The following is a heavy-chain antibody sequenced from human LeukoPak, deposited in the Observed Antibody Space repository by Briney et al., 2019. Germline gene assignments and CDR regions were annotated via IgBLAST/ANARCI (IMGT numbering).Heavy chain of an antibody. V-gene: IGHV3-30*18. CDR3: AKGIAARLPFVDV. Sequence: PGRSLRLSCAASGFTFSSYGMHWVRQAPGKGLEWVAVISYDGSNKYYPDSVKGRFTISRDNSKNTLYLQMNSLRAEDTAVYYCAKGIAARLPFVDVWGQGTPVTVSS. J-gene: IGHJ6*02. CDR2: ISYDGSNK. D-gene: IGHD6-6*01. CDR1: GFTFSSYG.